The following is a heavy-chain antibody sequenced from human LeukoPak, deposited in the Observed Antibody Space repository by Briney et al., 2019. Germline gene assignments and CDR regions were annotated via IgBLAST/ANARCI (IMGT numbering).Heavy chain of an antibody. J-gene: IGHJ4*02. CDR1: GFSFSSYA. V-gene: IGHV3-30*18. CDR2: ISYDGVNI. CDR3: AKGPAWLVLRGYFDD. D-gene: IGHD6-19*01. Sequence: TGGSLRLSCAASGFSFSSYAMSWVRQAPGKGLEWLAVISYDGVNIYYADSVKGRFTISRDNSKSTLYLQMNSLRGEDTAVYYCAKGPAWLVLRGYFDDWGQGTLVTVSS.